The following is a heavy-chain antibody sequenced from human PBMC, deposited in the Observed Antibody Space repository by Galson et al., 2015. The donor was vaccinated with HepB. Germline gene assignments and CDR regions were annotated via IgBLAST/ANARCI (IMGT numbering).Heavy chain of an antibody. CDR3: AKGRASGKVDWFDP. CDR2: ITGSGDGT. V-gene: IGHV3-23*01. CDR1: GFTFSSYA. D-gene: IGHD3-10*01. Sequence: SLRLSCAASGFTFSSYALTWVRQAPGEGLEWVSSITGSGDGTYYADSVRGRFAISRDNSKNTLFLHVHSLTAEDTAVYYCAKGRASGKVDWFDPWGQGALVTVPS. J-gene: IGHJ5*02.